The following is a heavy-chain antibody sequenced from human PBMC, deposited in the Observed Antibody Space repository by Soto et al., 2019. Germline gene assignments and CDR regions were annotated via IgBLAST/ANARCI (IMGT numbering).Heavy chain of an antibody. D-gene: IGHD5-18*01. V-gene: IGHV3-23*01. CDR2: ISANGGST. J-gene: IGHJ6*02. CDR1: GFTFSSYA. CDR3: ARAVDTATAYGMDV. Sequence: GGSLRLSCVASGFTFSSYAMSWVRKAPGKGLEWVSAISANGGSTYYADSVKGRFTISRDNSKNTLYLQMNSLRAEDTAVYYCARAVDTATAYGMDVWGQGTTVTVSS.